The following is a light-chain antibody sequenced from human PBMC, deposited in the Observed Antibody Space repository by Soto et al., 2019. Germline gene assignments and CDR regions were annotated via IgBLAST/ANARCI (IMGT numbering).Light chain of an antibody. J-gene: IGKJ4*01. V-gene: IGKV3-20*01. CDR2: GAS. CDR1: ESVSSSY. Sequence: EIVLTQSPGTLSLSPGERATLSCRASESVSSSYLAWYQQKPGQAPRLLIYGASSRATGIPDRFSGSGSGTDFTLTISRLEPEDSALYYCQQYGSSPLTFGRGTKVEIK. CDR3: QQYGSSPLT.